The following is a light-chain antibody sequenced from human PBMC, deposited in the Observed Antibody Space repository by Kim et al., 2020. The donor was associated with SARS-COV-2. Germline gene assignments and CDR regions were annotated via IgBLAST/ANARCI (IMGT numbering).Light chain of an antibody. Sequence: EITMTQSPATLSVSPGERASLSCRASQTVSYNLAWYQQKPGLPPRLLIYGASTRATGIPARFSGSGSGTEFTLTISGLQSEDFAVYYCQQYNNWPRTFGQGTKVDIK. J-gene: IGKJ1*01. V-gene: IGKV3-15*01. CDR3: QQYNNWPRT. CDR2: GAS. CDR1: QTVSYN.